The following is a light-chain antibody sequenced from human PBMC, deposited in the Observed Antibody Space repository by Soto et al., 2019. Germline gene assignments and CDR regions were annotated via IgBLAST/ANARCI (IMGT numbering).Light chain of an antibody. CDR1: SSDVGGYTY. V-gene: IGLV2-8*01. J-gene: IGLJ1*01. Sequence: QSALTQPPSASGSPGQSVTISCTGTSSDVGGYTYVSWYQQHPGKAPKLMIYEVGKRTSGVPHRFSGSKSGNTASLTVSGLQAEDEADYFCSSYAGSNIYVFGTGTKVTVL. CDR2: EVG. CDR3: SSYAGSNIYV.